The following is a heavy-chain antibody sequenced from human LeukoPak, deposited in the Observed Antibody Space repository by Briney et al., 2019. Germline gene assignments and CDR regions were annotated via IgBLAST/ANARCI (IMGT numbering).Heavy chain of an antibody. J-gene: IGHJ4*02. D-gene: IGHD2-2*01. Sequence: GGSLRLSCAASGFTFSRYWMSWVRQAPGKGLEWVAHINQDGSGTYYVDSVKGRFTISRDNAKNSLFLQMNSLRAEDTAVYYCARGETSSYDYWGQGTLVTVSS. CDR1: GFTFSRYW. CDR3: ARGETSSYDY. V-gene: IGHV3-7*04. CDR2: INQDGSGT.